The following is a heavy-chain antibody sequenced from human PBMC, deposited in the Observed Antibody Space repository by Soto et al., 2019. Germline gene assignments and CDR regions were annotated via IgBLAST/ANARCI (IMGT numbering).Heavy chain of an antibody. V-gene: IGHV1-46*01. CDR2: INPSGGST. J-gene: IGHJ3*01. Sequence: QVQLVQSGAEVKKPGASVKVSCKASGYTFTSYYMHWVRQAPGQGLEWMGIINPSGGSTSCAQRFQGRVTMTRDTSTSTVYMELSSLSSEDTAVYYCARDGSYGAFDFWGPGTMVTVSS. CDR3: ARDGSYGAFDF. CDR1: GYTFTSYY. D-gene: IGHD1-26*01.